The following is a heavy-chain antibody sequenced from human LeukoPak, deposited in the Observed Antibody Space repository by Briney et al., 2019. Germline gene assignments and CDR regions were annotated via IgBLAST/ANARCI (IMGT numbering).Heavy chain of an antibody. V-gene: IGHV4-39*01. Sequence: SETLSLTCTVSGGSISSSSYYWGWIRQPPGKGLEWIGSIYYSGSTYYNPSLKSRVTISVDTSKNQFSLKLSSVTAADPAVYYCARTKGSGSYLKPLHFDYWGQGTLVTVSS. CDR2: IYYSGST. CDR1: GGSISSSSYY. J-gene: IGHJ4*02. D-gene: IGHD3-10*01. CDR3: ARTKGSGSYLKPLHFDY.